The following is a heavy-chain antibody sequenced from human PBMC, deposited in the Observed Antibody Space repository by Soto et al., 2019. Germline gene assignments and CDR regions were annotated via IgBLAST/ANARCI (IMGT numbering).Heavy chain of an antibody. Sequence: GGSLRLSCAASGFTFSSYAMSWVRQAPGKGLEWVSAISGSGGSTYYADSVKGRFTISRDNSKNTLYLQMNSLRAEDTAVYYCAKDGNPEYSGSYFSLDYFDYWGQGTLVTVSS. V-gene: IGHV3-23*01. CDR2: ISGSGGST. D-gene: IGHD1-26*01. CDR1: GFTFSSYA. CDR3: AKDGNPEYSGSYFSLDYFDY. J-gene: IGHJ4*02.